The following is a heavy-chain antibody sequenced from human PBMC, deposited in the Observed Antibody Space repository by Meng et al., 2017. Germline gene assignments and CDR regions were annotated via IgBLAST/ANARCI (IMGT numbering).Heavy chain of an antibody. CDR2: IVVGSGNT. CDR1: GFTFTSSA. Sequence: SVKVSCKASGFTFTSSAMQWVRQARGQRLEWIGWIVVGSGNTNYAQKFQERVTITRDMSTSTAYMELSSLRSEDTAVYYCAAAREMATMWGAFDIWGQGRMVTVSS. V-gene: IGHV1-58*02. D-gene: IGHD5-24*01. J-gene: IGHJ3*02. CDR3: AAAREMATMWGAFDI.